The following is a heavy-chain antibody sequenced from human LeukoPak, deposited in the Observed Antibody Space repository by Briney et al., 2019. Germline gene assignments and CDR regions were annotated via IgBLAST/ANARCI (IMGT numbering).Heavy chain of an antibody. CDR3: AKDFNRLGYYFDY. J-gene: IGHJ4*02. D-gene: IGHD2-21*01. CDR1: GFTFSTYG. CDR2: TSYDGGNK. Sequence: PGGSLRLSCAASGFTFSTYGMHWVRQAPGQGLEWVAVTSYDGGNKYYADSVRGRFTISRDNSKNTLYLQMNSLRAEDTAVYFCAKDFNRLGYYFDYWGQGTLVTVSS. V-gene: IGHV3-30*18.